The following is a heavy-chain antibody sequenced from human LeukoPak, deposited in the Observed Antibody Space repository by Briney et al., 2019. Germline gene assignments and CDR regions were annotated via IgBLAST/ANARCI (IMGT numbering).Heavy chain of an antibody. Sequence: PETLSLTCTVSGGSITSYYWSWIRQPPGKGLEWIGYIYYIGSTNYNPSLKSRVTISVDTSKNQFSLKLSSVTAADTAVYYCAKIKGGGGAFNIWGRGTMVTVSS. CDR2: IYYIGST. J-gene: IGHJ3*02. V-gene: IGHV4-59*01. CDR3: AKIKGGGGAFNI. D-gene: IGHD3-16*01. CDR1: GGSITSYY.